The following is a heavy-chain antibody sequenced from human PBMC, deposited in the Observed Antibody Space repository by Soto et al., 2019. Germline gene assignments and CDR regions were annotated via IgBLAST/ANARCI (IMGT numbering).Heavy chain of an antibody. CDR1: GGSLRNSV. Sequence: QVQLVQSGAEVKKPGSSVNVSCTASGGSLRNSVISWVRQAPAQRLEWMGGVIPILGTANYAQKFQGRVPMTAAEANSTAYMDLSSLSPDDTAVYYCARLGHPGHWGPGTLVIVSS. CDR2: VIPILGTA. V-gene: IGHV1-69*01. CDR3: ARLGHPGH. J-gene: IGHJ1*01.